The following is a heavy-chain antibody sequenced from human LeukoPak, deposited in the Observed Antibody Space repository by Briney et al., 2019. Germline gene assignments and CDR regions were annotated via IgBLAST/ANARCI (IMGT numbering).Heavy chain of an antibody. D-gene: IGHD4-17*01. V-gene: IGHV3-48*03. J-gene: IGHJ4*02. Sequence: GGSLRLSCVASGFTFSTYEMNWVRQAPGKGLEWISYITASGSTIYYADSVKGRFTISRDNAKNSLYLQMNSLRAEDTAVYYCARSYPYRDSRNFDYWGQGALVTVSS. CDR1: GFTFSTYE. CDR2: ITASGSTI. CDR3: ARSYPYRDSRNFDY.